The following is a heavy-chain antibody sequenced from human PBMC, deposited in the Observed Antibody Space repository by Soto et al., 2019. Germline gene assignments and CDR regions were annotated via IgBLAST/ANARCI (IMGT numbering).Heavy chain of an antibody. CDR1: GGSISSYY. CDR3: ARSTYEITMVRGVIYYMDV. J-gene: IGHJ6*03. Sequence: PSETLSLTCPFSGGSISSYYWSWIRQPPGKGLEWIGYIYYSGSTNYNPSLKSRVTISVDTSKNQFSLKLSSVTAADTAVYYCARSTYEITMVRGVIYYMDVWGKGTTVTVSS. D-gene: IGHD3-10*01. CDR2: IYYSGST. V-gene: IGHV4-59*01.